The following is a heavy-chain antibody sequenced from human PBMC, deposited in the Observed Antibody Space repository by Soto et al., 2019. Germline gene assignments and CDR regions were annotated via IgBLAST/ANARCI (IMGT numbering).Heavy chain of an antibody. D-gene: IGHD2-21*02. J-gene: IGHJ6*02. Sequence: QVQLQQSGPGLVKPSQTLSLTCTVSGGSISSDYYHWTWIRQSPGKGLEWIGYIHHSGSILYNPSLNSRVTISMDTSKIQFSLPLSSVTAADSAVYFCAREDDGGDSLDVWGQGTTVTVSS. CDR1: GGSISSDYYH. CDR2: IHHSGSI. CDR3: AREDDGGDSLDV. V-gene: IGHV4-30-4*08.